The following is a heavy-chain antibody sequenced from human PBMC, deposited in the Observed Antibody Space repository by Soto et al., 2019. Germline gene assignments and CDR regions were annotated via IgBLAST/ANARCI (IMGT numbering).Heavy chain of an antibody. CDR2: IYYSGST. Sequence: LSLTCTVSGGSISSGGYYWSWIRQHPGKGLEWIGYIYYSGSTYYNPSLKSRVTISVDTSKNQFSLKLSSVTAADTAVYYCARDPRPISPDSSGYYARWNWFDPWGQGTLVTVSS. CDR1: GGSISSGGYY. D-gene: IGHD3-22*01. CDR3: ARDPRPISPDSSGYYARWNWFDP. V-gene: IGHV4-31*03. J-gene: IGHJ5*02.